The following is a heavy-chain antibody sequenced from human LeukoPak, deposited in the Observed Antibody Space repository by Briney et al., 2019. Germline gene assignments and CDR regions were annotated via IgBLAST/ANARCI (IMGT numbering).Heavy chain of an antibody. J-gene: IGHJ3*02. V-gene: IGHV1-18*01. Sequence: GASVKVSCKASGYTFTSYGISWVRQAPGQGLEWMGWISAYNGNINYAQRLQGRVTMTTDTSTSTAYMELRSLRSDDTAVYYCAIVGATTALGAFDIWGQGTMVTVSS. CDR2: ISAYNGNI. CDR3: AIVGATTALGAFDI. CDR1: GYTFTSYG. D-gene: IGHD1-26*01.